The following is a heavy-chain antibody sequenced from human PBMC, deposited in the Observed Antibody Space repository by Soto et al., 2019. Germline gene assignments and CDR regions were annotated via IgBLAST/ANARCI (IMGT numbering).Heavy chain of an antibody. D-gene: IGHD3-22*01. V-gene: IGHV3-30-3*01. CDR2: ISNDGSNP. CDR1: GFTFSKYA. Sequence: QVQLVESGGGVVQPERSLRLSCAASGFTFSKYAMHWVRQARGTGLEWVAVISNDGSNPYYADSVKGRFTISRDNSKNTLYLQMNSLREEDTAVYYCARTGHDRSGYFVEYYFDYWGQGTLVTVSS. CDR3: ARTGHDRSGYFVEYYFDY. J-gene: IGHJ4*02.